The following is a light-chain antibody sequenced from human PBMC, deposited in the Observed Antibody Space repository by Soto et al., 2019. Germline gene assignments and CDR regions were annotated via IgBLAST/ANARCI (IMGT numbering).Light chain of an antibody. J-gene: IGLJ1*01. Sequence: QSVLTQPPSVSGAPGQMVTISCSGSSSNIGAGYDVNWYRQLPGTAPKLLIYGNSDRPSGVPDRFSGSKSGTSASLAITGLQAEDEADYFCQSYDRSLRTYVFGTGTKVTVL. CDR1: SSNIGAGYD. CDR2: GNS. V-gene: IGLV1-40*01. CDR3: QSYDRSLRTYV.